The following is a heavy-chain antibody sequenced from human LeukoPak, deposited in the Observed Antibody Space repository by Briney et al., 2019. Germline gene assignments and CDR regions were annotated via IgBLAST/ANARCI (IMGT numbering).Heavy chain of an antibody. V-gene: IGHV4-39*01. CDR1: GGSISSYY. D-gene: IGHD6-19*01. Sequence: PSETLSLTCTVSGGSISSYYWSWIRQPPGKGLEWIGSIYYSGSTYYNPSLKSRVTISVDTSKNQFSLKLSSVTAADTAVYYCARGNSGWYYFDYWGQGTLVTVSS. J-gene: IGHJ4*02. CDR3: ARGNSGWYYFDY. CDR2: IYYSGST.